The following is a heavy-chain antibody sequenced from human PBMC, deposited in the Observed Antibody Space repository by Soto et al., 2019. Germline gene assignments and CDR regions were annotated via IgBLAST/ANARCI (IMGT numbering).Heavy chain of an antibody. CDR3: ASPNGDGYSPPFDY. D-gene: IGHD4-4*01. CDR2: IIPIFGTA. J-gene: IGHJ4*02. Sequence: SVKVSCKASGGTFSSYAISWVRQAPGQGLEWMGGIIPIFGTANYAQKFQGRVTIIADESTSTAYMELSSLRSEDTAVYYCASPNGDGYSPPFDYWGQGTLVTVSS. V-gene: IGHV1-69*13. CDR1: GGTFSSYA.